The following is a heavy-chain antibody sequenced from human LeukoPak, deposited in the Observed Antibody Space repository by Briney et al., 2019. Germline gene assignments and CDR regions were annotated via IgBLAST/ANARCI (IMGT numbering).Heavy chain of an antibody. CDR2: IRQDGSEK. D-gene: IGHD3-22*01. V-gene: IGHV3-7*01. CDR1: GFSFNSYW. J-gene: IGHJ4*02. CDR3: ARRAYDSRPEAPTDY. Sequence: GGSLRLSCAASGFSFNSYWMEWVRQAPGMGLEWVANIRQDGSEKLYVDSVKGRFIISRDNARNSLYLQMNSLRVEDTAVYFCARRAYDSRPEAPTDYWGPGTLVTVSS.